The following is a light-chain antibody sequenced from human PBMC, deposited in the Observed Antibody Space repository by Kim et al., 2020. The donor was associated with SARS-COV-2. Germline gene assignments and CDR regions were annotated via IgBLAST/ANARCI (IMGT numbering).Light chain of an antibody. CDR1: QSVTSSY. CDR2: GAS. V-gene: IGKV3-20*01. J-gene: IGKJ1*01. Sequence: PGERATLSCRASQSVTSSYLAWYQQKPGQAPRLLIYGASSRATGIPDRFSGSGSGTDFTLSISRLEPEDFAVYYCQQYGSSPWTFGQGTKLEIK. CDR3: QQYGSSPWT.